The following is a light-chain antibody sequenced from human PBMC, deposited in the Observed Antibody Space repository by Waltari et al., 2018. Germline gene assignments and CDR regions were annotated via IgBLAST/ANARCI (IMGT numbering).Light chain of an antibody. V-gene: IGKV1-33*01. Sequence: DIQVTQSPSSLSASVGDRVTITCQASQDISHYLNWYQQRPGKAPKALIYDASYLKTGVPSRFSGSGSGTHFTFAISSLQPEDIATYYCQHHDNLLFTFGQGTKLEI. CDR1: QDISHY. CDR2: DAS. CDR3: QHHDNLLFT. J-gene: IGKJ2*01.